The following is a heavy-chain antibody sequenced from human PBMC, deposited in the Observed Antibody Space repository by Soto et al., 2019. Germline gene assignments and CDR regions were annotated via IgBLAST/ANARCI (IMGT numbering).Heavy chain of an antibody. CDR2: INVGGSAQ. CDR3: MNKSGSPHY. V-gene: IGHV3-7*05. D-gene: IGHD3-3*01. J-gene: IGHJ4*02. Sequence: EVHLVESGGGLVQPGASLKLSCAASGFTLRNYWMFWVRQTPGKGLQWLAGINVGGSAQYYVDSVNGRFTISRDDAQNSVYLQMNPLRAEDTAVYYCMNKSGSPHYWGQGTMGTASS. CDR1: GFTLRNYW.